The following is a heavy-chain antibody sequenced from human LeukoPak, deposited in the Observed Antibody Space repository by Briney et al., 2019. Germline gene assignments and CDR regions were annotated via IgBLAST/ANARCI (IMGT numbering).Heavy chain of an antibody. CDR3: AKAGGHYYDSSGPQFN. J-gene: IGHJ3*01. V-gene: IGHV3-23*01. D-gene: IGHD3-22*01. CDR2: ISGSGGST. Sequence: GGSLRLSCAASGFTFSSYAMSWVRQAPGKGLKWVSAISGSGGSTYYADSVKGRFTISRDNSKNTLYLQMNSLRAEDTAVYYCAKAGGHYYDSSGPQFNWGQGTMVTVSS. CDR1: GFTFSSYA.